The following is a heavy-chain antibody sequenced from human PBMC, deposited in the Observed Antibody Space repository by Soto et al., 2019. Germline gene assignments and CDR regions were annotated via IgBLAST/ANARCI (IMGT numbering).Heavy chain of an antibody. D-gene: IGHD1-26*01. CDR1: GGSISSYY. J-gene: IGHJ6*02. CDR3: AREYSGSPKRDKVDYYYYGMDV. CDR2: IYYSGST. V-gene: IGHV4-59*01. Sequence: SETLSRTCTVSGGSISSYYWSWIRQPPGKGLEWIGYIYYSGSTNYNPSLKSRVTISVDTSKNQFSLKLSSVTAADTAVYYCAREYSGSPKRDKVDYYYYGMDVWGQGTTVTVSS.